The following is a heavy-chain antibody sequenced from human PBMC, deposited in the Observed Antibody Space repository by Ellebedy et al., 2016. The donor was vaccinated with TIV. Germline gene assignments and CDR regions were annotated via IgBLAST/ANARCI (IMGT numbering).Heavy chain of an antibody. Sequence: GGSLRLXXAVSGFTFGRYWMSWVRQAPGKGLEWVANINQGGNEGYYVDSVRGRFIISRDNAKNSVFLQVNGLRADDTAIYYCTTVGYNGYDRDNWGQGTLVTVSS. J-gene: IGHJ4*02. CDR3: TTVGYNGYDRDN. V-gene: IGHV3-7*01. CDR2: INQGGNEG. D-gene: IGHD5-12*01. CDR1: GFTFGRYW.